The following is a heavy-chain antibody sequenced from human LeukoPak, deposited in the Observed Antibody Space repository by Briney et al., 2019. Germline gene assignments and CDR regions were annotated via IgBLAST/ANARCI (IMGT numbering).Heavy chain of an antibody. CDR2: IYYSGSI. D-gene: IGHD3-22*01. J-gene: IGHJ4*02. CDR1: GASISSYY. V-gene: IGHV4-59*01. Sequence: SETLSLTCTVSGASISSYYWSWIRQPPGKGLEWIGDIYYSGSIKYNPSLKSRVTMSVDTSKDQFSLKPSSVTAADTAIYYCARENPSGYYNRPIDYWGQGTLVTVSS. CDR3: ARENPSGYYNRPIDY.